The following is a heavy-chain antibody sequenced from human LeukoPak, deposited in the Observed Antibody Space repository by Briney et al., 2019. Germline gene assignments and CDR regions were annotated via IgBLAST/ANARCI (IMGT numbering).Heavy chain of an antibody. J-gene: IGHJ4*02. V-gene: IGHV4-39*07. CDR2: IYYSGST. CDR1: GGSISGSSYY. D-gene: IGHD3-22*01. Sequence: SETLSLTCTVSGGSISGSSYYWGWIRQPPGKGLEWIGSIYYSGSTYYNPSLKSRVTISVDTSKNQFSLKLSSVTAADTAVYYCATHLPHYYDSSGRALNDYWGQGTLVTVSS. CDR3: ATHLPHYYDSSGRALNDY.